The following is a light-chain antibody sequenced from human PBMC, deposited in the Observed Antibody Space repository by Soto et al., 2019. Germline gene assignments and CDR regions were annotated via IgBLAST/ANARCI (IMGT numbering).Light chain of an antibody. CDR2: WAS. CDR3: HQYYSTPALT. V-gene: IGKV4-1*01. J-gene: IGKJ4*01. CDR1: QSVLYSSNNKNY. Sequence: DIVMTQSPDSLAVSLGEGATINCKSSQSVLYSSNNKNYLAWYQQKPGQPPKLLIYWASTRESGVPDRFSGRGSRTDFTLTISSLQAEDVAVYYCHQYYSTPALTFGGGTKVEIK.